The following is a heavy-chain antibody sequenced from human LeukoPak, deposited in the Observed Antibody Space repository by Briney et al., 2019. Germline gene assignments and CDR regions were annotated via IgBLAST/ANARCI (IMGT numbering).Heavy chain of an antibody. CDR2: IYHSGNT. D-gene: IGHD3-10*01. CDR3: ARVSYYYNSGSYI. Sequence: PSETLSLTCTVSGGSISSGGYSWSWIRQPPGKDLEWIGYIYHSGNTYYNPSLKSRVTISVDRSKNQFSLKLNSVTAADTAVYYCARVSYYYNSGSYIWGQGTLVTVSS. CDR1: GGSISSGGYS. J-gene: IGHJ4*02. V-gene: IGHV4-30-2*01.